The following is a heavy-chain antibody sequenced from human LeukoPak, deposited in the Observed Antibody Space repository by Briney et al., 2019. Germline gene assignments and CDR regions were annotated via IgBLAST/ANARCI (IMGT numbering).Heavy chain of an antibody. CDR3: ARAYIAGPTKFWFFDL. CDR1: GASISSNS. D-gene: IGHD2-2*01. CDR2: IFYSGNT. V-gene: IGHV4-59*01. Sequence: SETLSLTCTVSGASISSNSWSWIRQSPGKGLELIGFIFYSGNTNYNPPLQSRVTISADTYKNQFFLQLNSVTAADTAVYYCARAYIAGPTKFWFFDLWGRGTLVTVSS. J-gene: IGHJ2*01.